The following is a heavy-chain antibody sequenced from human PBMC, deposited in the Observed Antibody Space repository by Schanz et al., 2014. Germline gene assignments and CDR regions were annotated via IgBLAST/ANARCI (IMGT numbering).Heavy chain of an antibody. D-gene: IGHD2-21*02. Sequence: EVQLVESGGGLVKPGGSLRLSCGVSGFTASSHSMNWVRQAPGKGLEWVSSISSRSSHFYYADSVKGRFTVSRDNAKNSVYLQMNGLRVEDTAVYYCVRERTNYGGNSYFFDHWGQGTLVTDSS. CDR3: VRERTNYGGNSYFFDH. CDR2: ISSRSSHF. V-gene: IGHV3-21*02. CDR1: GFTASSHS. J-gene: IGHJ4*02.